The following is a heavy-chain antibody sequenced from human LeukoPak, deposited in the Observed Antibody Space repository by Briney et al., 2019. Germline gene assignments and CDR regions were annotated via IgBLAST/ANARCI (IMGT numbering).Heavy chain of an antibody. CDR3: ARDAETSLAN. J-gene: IGHJ4*02. D-gene: IGHD5-24*01. CDR2: IYLDGRA. V-gene: IGHV3-66*01. Sequence: PGGSLRLSCAASGFAVSSKYMNWVRQAPGKGLEWVTVIYLDGRADYADSVKGRFTISSDNSKNTVYLQMNSLKDEDTAVNYCARDAETSLANWGQGTLVTVSP. CDR1: GFAVSSKY.